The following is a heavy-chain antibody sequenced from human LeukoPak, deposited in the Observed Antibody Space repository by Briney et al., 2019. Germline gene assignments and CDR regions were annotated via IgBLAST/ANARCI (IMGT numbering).Heavy chain of an antibody. D-gene: IGHD3-22*01. V-gene: IGHV3-64D*06. J-gene: IGHJ4*02. CDR3: ARELMGLTMIVVVNPIDY. CDR1: GFTFSNYA. CDR2: ISTNGGNT. Sequence: GGSLRLSCSASGFTFSNYAMHWVRQASGKGLEYVSAISTNGGNTYYADSVKGRFTISRDNSKNTLYLQMSSLRTEDTAVYYCARELMGLTMIVVVNPIDYWGQGTLVTVSS.